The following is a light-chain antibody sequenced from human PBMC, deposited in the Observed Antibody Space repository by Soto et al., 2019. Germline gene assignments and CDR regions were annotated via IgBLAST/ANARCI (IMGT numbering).Light chain of an antibody. Sequence: EIVLTQSPGPLSLSPGERATLSCRASQTVGGGYLAWFQQKPGQAPRLLIYRASTRAAGLPDRFSGSGSGPDFTLTIPGLEPEDFAVYYCPHYVTPPWALGQGTKVEVK. CDR1: QTVGGGY. CDR2: RAS. V-gene: IGKV3-20*01. J-gene: IGKJ1*01. CDR3: PHYVTPPWA.